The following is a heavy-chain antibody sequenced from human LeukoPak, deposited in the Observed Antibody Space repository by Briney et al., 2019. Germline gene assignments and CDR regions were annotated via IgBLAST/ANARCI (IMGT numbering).Heavy chain of an antibody. J-gene: IGHJ6*03. D-gene: IGHD1-1*01. CDR3: AKDCTGTYYYYMDV. V-gene: IGHV3-23*01. Sequence: QTGGSLRLSCAASGFTFSSYSMSWVRQAPGKGLEWVSAISGSGGSTYYADSVKGRFTISRDHSKNTLYLQMNSLRAEDTAVYYCAKDCTGTYYYYMDVWGKGTTVTISS. CDR1: GFTFSSYS. CDR2: ISGSGGST.